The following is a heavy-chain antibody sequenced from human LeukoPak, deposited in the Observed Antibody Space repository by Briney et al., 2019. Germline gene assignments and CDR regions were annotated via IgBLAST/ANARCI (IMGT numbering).Heavy chain of an antibody. V-gene: IGHV3-23*01. CDR2: ITGGGGST. J-gene: IGHJ4*02. CDR3: AKGDPPTYYDILTGQDY. Sequence: GGSLRLSCAASGFTFSSYAMYWVRQAPGKGLEWVSGITGGGGSTYYADPVKGRFIISRDNSKNTLYLQMNSLRAEDTAVYYCAKGDPPTYYDILTGQDYWGQGTLVTVSS. D-gene: IGHD3-9*01. CDR1: GFTFSSYA.